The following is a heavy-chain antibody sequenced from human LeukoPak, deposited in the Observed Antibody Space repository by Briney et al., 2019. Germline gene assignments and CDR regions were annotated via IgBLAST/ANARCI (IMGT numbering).Heavy chain of an antibody. Sequence: PGGSLRLSRAASRFTFSSSSMNWVRQAPGKGLEWVAVISYDGSNKFYADSVKGRFTISRDNSKNTLYLQMSSLRAYDTAVYYCARPLSNGDFHESGGYYPYAMDVWGQGTTVTVSS. CDR1: RFTFSSSS. V-gene: IGHV3-30*04. CDR3: ARPLSNGDFHESGGYYPYAMDV. J-gene: IGHJ6*02. D-gene: IGHD3-22*01. CDR2: ISYDGSNK.